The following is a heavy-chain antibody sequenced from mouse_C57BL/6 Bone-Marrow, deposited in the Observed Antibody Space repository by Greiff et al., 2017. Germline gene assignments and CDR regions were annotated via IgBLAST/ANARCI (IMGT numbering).Heavy chain of an antibody. D-gene: IGHD1-1*01. CDR3: ARLDYYGSSSHFDY. CDR2: IHPNSGST. Sequence: VQLQQPGAELVKPGASVKLSCKASGYTFTSYWMHWVKQRPGQGLEWIGMIHPNSGSTNYNEKVKRKATLTVDKSSSTAYMQRSSLTSEDSAVYYCARLDYYGSSSHFDYWGQGTTLTVSS. J-gene: IGHJ2*01. V-gene: IGHV1-64*01. CDR1: GYTFTSYW.